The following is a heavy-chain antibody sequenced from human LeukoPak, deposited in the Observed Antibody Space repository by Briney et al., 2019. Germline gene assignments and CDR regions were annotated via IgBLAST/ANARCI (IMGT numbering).Heavy chain of an antibody. Sequence: GGSLRLSCAASGFTFSSYAMSWVRQAPGKGLVWVSRISGDGSTTSYADSVKGRFTISRDNAKNTLYLQMNSLGAEDTAVYYCARVPNPPYFDNWGQGTLVTVSS. D-gene: IGHD1-14*01. CDR2: ISGDGSTT. J-gene: IGHJ4*02. CDR1: GFTFSSYA. V-gene: IGHV3-74*01. CDR3: ARVPNPPYFDN.